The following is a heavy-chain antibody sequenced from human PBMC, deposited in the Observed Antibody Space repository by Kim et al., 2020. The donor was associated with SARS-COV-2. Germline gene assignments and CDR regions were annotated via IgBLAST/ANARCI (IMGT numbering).Heavy chain of an antibody. Sequence: GGSLRLSCAASGFTFDDYGMSWVRQAPGKGLEWVSGINWNGGSTGYADSVKGRFTISRDNAKNSLYLQMNSLRAEDTALYYCARGGQLVLWARNPFDYWGQGTLVTVSS. D-gene: IGHD6-6*01. CDR1: GFTFDDYG. CDR2: INWNGGST. V-gene: IGHV3-20*04. J-gene: IGHJ4*02. CDR3: ARGGQLVLWARNPFDY.